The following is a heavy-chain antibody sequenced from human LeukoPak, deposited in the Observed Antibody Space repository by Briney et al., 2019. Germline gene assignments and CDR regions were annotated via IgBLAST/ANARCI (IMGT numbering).Heavy chain of an antibody. V-gene: IGHV4-34*01. D-gene: IGHD2-2*01. CDR2: INHSGSA. CDR1: GGSFSGYY. CDR3: ARAVVVPAADYYYYGMDV. Sequence: SETLSLTCAVYGGSFSGYYWSWIRQPPGKGLEWIGEINHSGSANYNPSLKSRVTISVDTSKNQFSLKLSSVTAADTAVYYCARAVVVPAADYYYYGMDVWGQGTTVTVSS. J-gene: IGHJ6*02.